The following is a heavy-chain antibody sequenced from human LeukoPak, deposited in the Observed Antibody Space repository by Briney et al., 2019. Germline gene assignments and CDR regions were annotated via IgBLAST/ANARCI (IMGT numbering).Heavy chain of an antibody. CDR2: IKEDGSDK. J-gene: IGHJ4*02. CDR3: ARDAAYGYDRFDY. D-gene: IGHD5-18*01. CDR1: GFMFSSSW. Sequence: GGSLRLSCAASGFMFSSSWMAWVRQAPGKGLEWVANIKEDGSDKNYVDSMKGRFTISRDNAKNSLYLQMNSLRAEDTAVYYCARDAAYGYDRFDYWGQGTQVTVSS. V-gene: IGHV3-7*01.